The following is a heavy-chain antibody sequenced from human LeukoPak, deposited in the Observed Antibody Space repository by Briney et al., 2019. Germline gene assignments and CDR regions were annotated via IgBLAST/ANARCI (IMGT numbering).Heavy chain of an antibody. CDR3: ARPSGHSGSYYWSY. V-gene: IGHV3-30-3*01. CDR1: GFTFSSYA. J-gene: IGHJ4*02. D-gene: IGHD1-26*01. CDR2: ISYDGSNK. Sequence: GGSLRLSCAASGFTFSSYAMHWVRQAPGKGLEWVAVISYDGSNKYYADSVKGRFTISRDNSKNTLYLQMNSLRAEDTAVYYCARPSGHSGSYYWSYWGQGTLVTVSS.